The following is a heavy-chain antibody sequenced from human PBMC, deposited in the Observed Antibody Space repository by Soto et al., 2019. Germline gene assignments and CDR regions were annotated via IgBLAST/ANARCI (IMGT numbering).Heavy chain of an antibody. J-gene: IGHJ4*01. CDR1: QCASSHYW. V-gene: IGHV3-15*07. D-gene: IGHD3-22*01. Sequence: GSQCASSHYWRNWVLKNPFKLLECVGRIKSKALVGTTDFAAPVRGRFAITRDDSRNMAYMQMNSLNTEDTAVYYCTTDSYSTMIEARFEYWGHGTLVTVSS. CDR2: IKSKALVGTT. CDR3: TTDSYSTMIEARFEY.